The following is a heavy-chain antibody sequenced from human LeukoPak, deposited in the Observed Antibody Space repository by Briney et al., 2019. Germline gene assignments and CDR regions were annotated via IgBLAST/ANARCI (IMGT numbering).Heavy chain of an antibody. J-gene: IGHJ4*02. CDR2: IYYSGST. CDR3: ARRLRVPAAMRGEGFDY. D-gene: IGHD2-2*01. CDR1: GGSISSYY. V-gene: IGHV4-59*12. Sequence: SETLSLTCTVSGGSISSYYWSWIRQPPGKGLEWIGYIYYSGSTNYNPSLKSRVTISVDTSKNQFSLKLSSVTAADTAVYYCARRLRVPAAMRGEGFDYWGQGTLVTVSS.